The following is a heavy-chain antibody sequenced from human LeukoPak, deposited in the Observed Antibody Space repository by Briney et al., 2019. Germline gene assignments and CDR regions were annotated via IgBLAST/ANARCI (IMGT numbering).Heavy chain of an antibody. D-gene: IGHD5-24*01. CDR3: ARARSRGGYNSIAAPLD. CDR1: GGTFSSYA. J-gene: IGHJ4*02. Sequence: GSSVKASCKASGGTFSSYAISWVRQAPGQGLEWMGGIIPIFGTANYAQKFQGRVMITTDESTSTAYMELSSLRSEDTAVYYCARARSRGGYNSIAAPLDWGQGTLVTVSS. V-gene: IGHV1-69*05. CDR2: IIPIFGTA.